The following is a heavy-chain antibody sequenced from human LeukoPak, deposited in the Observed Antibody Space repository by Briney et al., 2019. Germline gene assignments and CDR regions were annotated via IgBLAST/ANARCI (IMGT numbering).Heavy chain of an antibody. Sequence: GGSLRLSCAASGFTFSSYAMHWVRQAPGKGLEWGAVISYDGSNKYYADSVKGRFPISRDNYKHTLYLQMNSLRAEETAVYYCARDGGVSGPLLYVGYYYYGMDVWGQGTTVTVSS. J-gene: IGHJ6*02. D-gene: IGHD2-2*02. CDR3: ARDGGVSGPLLYVGYYYYGMDV. V-gene: IGHV3-30-3*01. CDR2: ISYDGSNK. CDR1: GFTFSSYA.